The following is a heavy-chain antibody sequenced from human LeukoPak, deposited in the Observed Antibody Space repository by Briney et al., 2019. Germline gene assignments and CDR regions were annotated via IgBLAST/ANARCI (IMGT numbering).Heavy chain of an antibody. CDR3: ARHYTDWNDDLNWFDP. CDR2: IYPGDSDT. D-gene: IGHD1-1*01. J-gene: IGHJ5*02. CDR1: GYRFTSYW. Sequence: GESLKISCKGSGYRFTSYWIGWVRRMPGKGLEWMGIIYPGDSDTRYSPSFQGQVTISADKSISTAYLQWSSLKASDTAMYYCARHYTDWNDDLNWFDPWGQGTLVTVSS. V-gene: IGHV5-51*01.